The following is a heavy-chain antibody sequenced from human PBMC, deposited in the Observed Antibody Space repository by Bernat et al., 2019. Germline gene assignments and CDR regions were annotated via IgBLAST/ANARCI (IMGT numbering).Heavy chain of an antibody. J-gene: IGHJ4*02. V-gene: IGHV3-53*05. D-gene: IGHD2-15*01. Sequence: EVQLVETGGGLIQPGGSLRLSCVVSGFTVSSNSMSWVRQAPGKGLEWVSLIYSGGTTYYADSVKGLFIISRDNSKNTLYLQMNSLRAEDTAVYYCARDDGGFGPFDYWGQGTLVTVSS. CDR2: IYSGGTT. CDR3: ARDDGGFGPFDY. CDR1: GFTVSSNS.